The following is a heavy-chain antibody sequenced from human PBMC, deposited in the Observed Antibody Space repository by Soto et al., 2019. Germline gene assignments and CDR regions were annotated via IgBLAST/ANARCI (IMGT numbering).Heavy chain of an antibody. CDR3: LFIDHYYGMAV. J-gene: IGHJ6*02. Sequence: GSLRLSCAASGFTFSSYAMSWVRQAPGKGLEWVSAISGSGGSTYYADSVKGRFTISRDNSKNTLYLQMNSLRAEDTAVYYPLFIDHYYGMAVWGQGTTVTVSS. V-gene: IGHV3-23*01. CDR2: ISGSGGST. CDR1: GFTFSSYA.